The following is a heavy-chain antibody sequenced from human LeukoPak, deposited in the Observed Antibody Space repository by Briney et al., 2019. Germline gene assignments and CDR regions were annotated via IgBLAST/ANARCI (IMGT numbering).Heavy chain of an antibody. J-gene: IGHJ6*04. CDR1: GYSISSGYY. CDR2: IYHSGST. V-gene: IGHV4-38-2*02. Sequence: SETLSLTCTVSGYSISSGYYWGWIRQPPGKGLEWIGSIYHSGSTYYNPSLKSRVTISVDTSKNQFSLKLSSVTAADTAVYYCAKSNGYGLVDIWGKGTTVTISS. D-gene: IGHD3-10*01. CDR3: AKSNGYGLVDI.